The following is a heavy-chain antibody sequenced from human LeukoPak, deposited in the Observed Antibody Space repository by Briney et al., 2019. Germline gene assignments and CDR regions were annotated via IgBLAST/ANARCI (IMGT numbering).Heavy chain of an antibody. D-gene: IGHD1-26*01. CDR1: GFTFSSFD. CDR2: IGTASDT. J-gene: IGHJ4*02. V-gene: IGHV3-13*01. CDR3: ARHGSGRNYFDPLDY. Sequence: GGSLRLSCAASGFTFSSFDMHWVRQPTGQGLEWVSTIGTASDTYYPGSVEGRFTVSRDNPKNTLNLQLDSLRVEDTAVYYCARHGSGRNYFDPLDYWGQGTLVTVSS.